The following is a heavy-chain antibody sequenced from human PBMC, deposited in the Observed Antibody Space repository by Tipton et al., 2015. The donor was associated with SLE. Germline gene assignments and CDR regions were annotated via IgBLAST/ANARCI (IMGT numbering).Heavy chain of an antibody. CDR3: ARGGGFDAFDI. CDR1: GGSISSYY. CDR2: IYYSGST. Sequence: TLSLTCTVSGGSISSYYWRWMRQPPGKGLEWIGYIYYSGSTNYNPSLKSRVTISLDTSKNQFSLKLRSVTAADTAVYYCARGGGFDAFDIWGQGTMVTVSS. D-gene: IGHD2-15*01. J-gene: IGHJ3*02. V-gene: IGHV4-59*01.